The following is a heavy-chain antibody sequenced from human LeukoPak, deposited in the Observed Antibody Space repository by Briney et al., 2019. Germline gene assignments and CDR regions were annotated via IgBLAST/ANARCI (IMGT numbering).Heavy chain of an antibody. Sequence: GGSLRLSCAASGFTFSSSAMTWVRQVPGRGPEWVANVNRDGSETYYLDSVKGRFTISKDNAKNSLYLQMNSLRAEDTALYHCARNNGMDVWGQGTTVIVSS. CDR1: GFTFSSSA. CDR3: ARNNGMDV. J-gene: IGHJ6*02. CDR2: VNRDGSET. V-gene: IGHV3-7*03.